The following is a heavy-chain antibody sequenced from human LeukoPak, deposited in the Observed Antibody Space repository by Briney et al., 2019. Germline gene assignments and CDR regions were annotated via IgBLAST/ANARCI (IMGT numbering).Heavy chain of an antibody. CDR3: ASGRQLRY. Sequence: GGSLRLSCAASGFTFSNYWMSWVRQAPGKGLEWVANIKEDGSEKYYVDSVKGRLTISRDNARNSLYLQMNSLRAEDTAVYYCASGRQLRYWGQGTLVTVSS. CDR1: GFTFSNYW. CDR2: IKEDGSEK. D-gene: IGHD6-13*01. V-gene: IGHV3-7*01. J-gene: IGHJ4*02.